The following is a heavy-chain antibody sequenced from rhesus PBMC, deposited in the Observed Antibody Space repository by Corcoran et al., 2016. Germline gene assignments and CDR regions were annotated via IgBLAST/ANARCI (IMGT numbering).Heavy chain of an antibody. CDR2: INSAGSST. CDR3: AGEGRQLDY. J-gene: IGHJ4*01. V-gene: IGHV3-14*01. Sequence: EVQLVESGGGLAKPGGSLRLSCAASGFTFSSYWRHWVRQAPGKGLEWISAINSAGSSTYYADSVKGRFTISRENAKNILYLQMDGLRAEDTAVSYCAGEGRQLDYWGQGVLVTVSS. CDR1: GFTFSSYW. D-gene: IGHD6-25*01.